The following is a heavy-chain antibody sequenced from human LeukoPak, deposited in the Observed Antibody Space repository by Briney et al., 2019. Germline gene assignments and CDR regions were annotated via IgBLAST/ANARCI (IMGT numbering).Heavy chain of an antibody. D-gene: IGHD1-26*01. CDR1: AGSISSYY. CDR2: ISNSGST. V-gene: IGHV4-59*01. CDR3: ARGLRGYYYHYMDV. J-gene: IGHJ6*03. Sequence: SETLSLTCTVSAGSISSYYWSWIRQAPEKGLEWIGYISNSGSTGYNPSLKSRVTISLDTSKNQFSLKLSSVTAADTAVYYCARGLRGYYYHYMDVWGKGTTVTVSS.